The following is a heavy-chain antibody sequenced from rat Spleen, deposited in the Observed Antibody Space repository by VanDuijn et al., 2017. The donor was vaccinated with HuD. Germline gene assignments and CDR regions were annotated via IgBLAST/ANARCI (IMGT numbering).Heavy chain of an antibody. D-gene: IGHD1-8*01. CDR2: MWSGGST. CDR1: GFSLTDYS. J-gene: IGHJ2*01. Sequence: VQLKESGPGLVQPSQTLSLTCTVSGFSLTDYSVHWVRQPPGKGLEWMGVMWSGGSTAYNSALKSRLSISRDTSKSQVFLKMNSLQTEDTATYYCARGRDSSFLGFDYWGQGVMVTVSS. CDR3: ARGRDSSFLGFDY. V-gene: IGHV2S63*01.